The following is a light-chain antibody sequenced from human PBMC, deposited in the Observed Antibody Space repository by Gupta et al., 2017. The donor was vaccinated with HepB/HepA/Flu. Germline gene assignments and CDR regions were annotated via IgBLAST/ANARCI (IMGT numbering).Light chain of an antibody. CDR2: EAS. CDR1: QGIRSW. V-gene: IGKV1D-16*01. J-gene: IGKJ5*01. CDR3: QHENSSPFT. Sequence: DIQMTQSPSSLSASVGDRVTITCRASQGIRSWLDWYQQKPEKAPKSLIYEASKWKDGVPSRFSGSGSGTDFTLTISSRQPEDFANYYCQHENSSPFTFGQGTQLDIK.